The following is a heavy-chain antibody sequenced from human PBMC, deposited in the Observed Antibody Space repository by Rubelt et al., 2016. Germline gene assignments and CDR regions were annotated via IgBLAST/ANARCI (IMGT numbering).Heavy chain of an antibody. CDR2: INHSGST. D-gene: IGHD6-19*01. V-gene: IGHV4-34*01. CDR3: ARAIDKSSGWYR. J-gene: IGHJ4*02. Sequence: QVQLQQWGAGLLKPSETLSLTCAVYGGSFSGYYWSWIRQPPGKGLEWIGEINHSGSTNYNPSLKRRFTISVDTSKGQISLKVNSVTAADTAVYYCARAIDKSSGWYRWGQGTPVTVSS. CDR1: GGSFSGYY.